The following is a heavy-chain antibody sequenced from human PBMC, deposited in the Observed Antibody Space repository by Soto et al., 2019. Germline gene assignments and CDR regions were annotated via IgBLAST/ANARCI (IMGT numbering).Heavy chain of an antibody. CDR1: GFTFSSYA. Sequence: PGGSLRLSCAASGFTFSSYAMSWVRQAPGKGLEWVSGISGSGGSTYGADSVKGRFTISRDNSKNTLYLQMNSLRAEDTAVYYCAKGRYYYDSSGLDYWGQGTLVTVSS. CDR3: AKGRYYYDSSGLDY. D-gene: IGHD3-22*01. V-gene: IGHV3-23*01. J-gene: IGHJ4*02. CDR2: ISGSGGST.